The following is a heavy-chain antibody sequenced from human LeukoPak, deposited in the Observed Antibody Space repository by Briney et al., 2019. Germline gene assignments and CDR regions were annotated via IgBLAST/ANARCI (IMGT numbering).Heavy chain of an antibody. V-gene: IGHV4-34*01. Sequence: SETLSLTCAVYGGSFSGYYWSWIRQPPGKGLEWIGEINHSGSTNYNPSLKSRVTISVDTSKNQFSLKLSSVTAADTAVYYCARGHGYVWGSYRYYFDYWGQGTLVTVSS. CDR3: ARGHGYVWGSYRYYFDY. CDR1: GGSFSGYY. D-gene: IGHD3-16*02. J-gene: IGHJ4*02. CDR2: INHSGST.